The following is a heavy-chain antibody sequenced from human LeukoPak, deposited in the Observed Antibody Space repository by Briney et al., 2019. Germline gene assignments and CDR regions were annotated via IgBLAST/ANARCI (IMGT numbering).Heavy chain of an antibody. CDR3: ARDSHCSGGSCYSGGSNYYYGMDV. CDR2: ISAYNGNT. J-gene: IGHJ6*02. CDR1: GYTFTSYG. V-gene: IGHV1-18*01. Sequence: ASVKVSCKASGYTFTSYGISWVRQAPGQGLEWMGRISAYNGNTNYAQKLQGRVTMTTDTSTSTAYMELRSLRSDDTAVYYCARDSHCSGGSCYSGGSNYYYGMDVWGQGTTVTVSS. D-gene: IGHD2-15*01.